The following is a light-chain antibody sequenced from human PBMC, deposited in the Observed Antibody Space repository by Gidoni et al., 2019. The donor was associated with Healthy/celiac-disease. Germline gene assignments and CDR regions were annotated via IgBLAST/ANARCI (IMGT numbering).Light chain of an antibody. V-gene: IGLV1-40*01. CDR3: QSYDSSLSGYV. Sequence: QSVLTQPPPVSGAPGQRVTISCTGSSSNIGAGYDVHWYQQLPGTAPKLLIYANSNRPSGVPDRFSGSKSGTSASLAITGLQAEDGADYYCQSYDSSLSGYVFGTGTKVT. CDR2: ANS. J-gene: IGLJ1*01. CDR1: SSNIGAGYD.